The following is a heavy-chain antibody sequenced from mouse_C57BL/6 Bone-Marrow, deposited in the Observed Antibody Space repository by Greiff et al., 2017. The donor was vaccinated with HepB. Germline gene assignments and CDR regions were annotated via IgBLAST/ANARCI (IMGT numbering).Heavy chain of an antibody. CDR2: IRLKSDNYAT. J-gene: IGHJ2*01. V-gene: IGHV6-3*01. D-gene: IGHD2-1*01. Sequence: EVKLMESGGGLVQPGGSMKLSCVASGFTFSNYWMNWVRQSPEKGLEWVAQIRLKSDNYATHYAESVKGRFTISRDDSKSRVYLQMNNLRAEDTGIYYCTVYYGNFDYWGQGTTLTVSS. CDR3: TVYYGNFDY. CDR1: GFTFSNYW.